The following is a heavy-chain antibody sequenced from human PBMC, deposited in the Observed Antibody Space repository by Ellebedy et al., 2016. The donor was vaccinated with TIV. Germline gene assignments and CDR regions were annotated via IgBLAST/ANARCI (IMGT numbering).Heavy chain of an antibody. D-gene: IGHD6-13*01. Sequence: GASLKISCNGFGSSFTDYWIGWVRQMPGKGLEWMGIIYPGDSDIRYSPSFQGQVTISADKSISTAYLQWSSLKASDTAMYYCARHAGSWFSGGSKAVVYWGQGTLVTVSS. CDR1: GSSFTDYW. J-gene: IGHJ4*02. CDR3: ARHAGSWFSGGSKAVVY. V-gene: IGHV5-51*01. CDR2: IYPGDSDI.